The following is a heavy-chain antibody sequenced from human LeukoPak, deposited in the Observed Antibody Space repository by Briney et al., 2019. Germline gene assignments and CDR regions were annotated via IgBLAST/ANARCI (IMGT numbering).Heavy chain of an antibody. D-gene: IGHD4-17*01. J-gene: IGHJ3*02. CDR2: ISSSSSYI. V-gene: IGHV3-21*01. CDR3: ASVYGDHDAFDI. CDR1: GFTFSSYS. Sequence: GGSLRLSCAASGFTFSSYSMNWVRQAPGKGLEWVSSISSSSSYIYYADSVKGRFTISRDNAKNSLYLQMNSLRAEDTAVYYCASVYGDHDAFDIWGQGTMVTVSS.